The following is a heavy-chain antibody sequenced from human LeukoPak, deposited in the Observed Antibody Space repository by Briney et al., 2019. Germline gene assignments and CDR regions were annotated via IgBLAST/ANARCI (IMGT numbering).Heavy chain of an antibody. CDR2: ISSSSSYI. Sequence: GSLNLSCAASGFTFSSYSMNWVRQAPGKGLEWVSSISSSSSYIYYADSVKGRFTISRDNSKNTLYLQMNSLRAEDTAVYYCAKVGYSYGFYYYMDVWGKGTTVTVSS. CDR3: AKVGYSYGFYYYMDV. V-gene: IGHV3-21*04. CDR1: GFTFSSYS. J-gene: IGHJ6*03. D-gene: IGHD5-18*01.